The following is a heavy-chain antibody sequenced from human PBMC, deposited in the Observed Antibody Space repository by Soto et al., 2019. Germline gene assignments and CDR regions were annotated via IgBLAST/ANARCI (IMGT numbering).Heavy chain of an antibody. CDR3: ARGPSSLTRFDY. CDR2: ISYDGSNK. Sequence: GGSLRLSCASSGFNFRGYAMHWVRQAPGKGLEWVAVISYDGSNKYYADSVKGRFTISRDNSKNTLYLQMNSLRAEDTAVYYCARGPSSLTRFDYWGQGTLVTVSS. V-gene: IGHV3-30-3*01. D-gene: IGHD2-2*01. CDR1: GFNFRGYA. J-gene: IGHJ4*02.